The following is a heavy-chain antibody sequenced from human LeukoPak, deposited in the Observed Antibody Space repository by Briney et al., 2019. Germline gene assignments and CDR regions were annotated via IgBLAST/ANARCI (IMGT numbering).Heavy chain of an antibody. V-gene: IGHV4-59*12. Sequence: PSETLSLTCTVSGGSISSYYWSWLRQPPGKGLEWIGEIYHSGTTNYNPSLKSRVSISVDKSKNQFSLKLSSVTAADTAMYYCARCGSGWFVEYWGQGTLVTVSS. CDR3: ARCGSGWFVEY. D-gene: IGHD6-19*01. J-gene: IGHJ4*02. CDR1: GGSISSYY. CDR2: IYHSGTT.